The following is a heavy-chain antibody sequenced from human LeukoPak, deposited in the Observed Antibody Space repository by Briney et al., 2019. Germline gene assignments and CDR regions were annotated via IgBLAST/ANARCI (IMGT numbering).Heavy chain of an antibody. D-gene: IGHD5-24*01. Sequence: SQTLSLTCTVSGGSISNADYYWSWIRQSPGMGLEWIGNIFYSGSTYYAPSLKSRVTISVDTSKNQFSLKLRSVAAADTAVYYCARKADGFDSWGQGTLVTVSS. J-gene: IGHJ4*02. CDR1: GGSISNADYY. V-gene: IGHV4-30-4*01. CDR2: IFYSGST. CDR3: ARKADGFDS.